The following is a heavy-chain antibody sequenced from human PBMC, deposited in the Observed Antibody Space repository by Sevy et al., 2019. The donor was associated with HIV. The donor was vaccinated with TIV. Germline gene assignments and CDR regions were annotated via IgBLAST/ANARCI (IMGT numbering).Heavy chain of an antibody. D-gene: IGHD3-10*01. CDR3: ARGLLWFGELINYFDY. J-gene: IGHJ4*02. CDR1: GFTFSNYS. Sequence: GGSLRLSCAASGFTFSNYSMNWVRQAPGKGLEWVSSISSSSSYIYYADSVKGRFTISRDNAKNSLYLQMNSLRAEDTAVYYCARGLLWFGELINYFDYWGQGTLVTVSS. CDR2: ISSSSSYI. V-gene: IGHV3-21*01.